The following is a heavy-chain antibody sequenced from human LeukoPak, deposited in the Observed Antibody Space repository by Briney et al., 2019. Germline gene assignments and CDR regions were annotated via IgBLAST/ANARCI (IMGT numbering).Heavy chain of an antibody. D-gene: IGHD2-21*01. CDR2: ISSSSTYI. V-gene: IGHV3-21*01. Sequence: GGSLRLSCAASEFTFTSYSMNWVRQAPGKGLEWVSSISSSSTYIYYSDSVKGRFTISRDNAKNSLYLHMNSLRAEDTAVYYCARGDYSDGFDIWGQGTMVTVSS. CDR3: ARGDYSDGFDI. J-gene: IGHJ3*02. CDR1: EFTFTSYS.